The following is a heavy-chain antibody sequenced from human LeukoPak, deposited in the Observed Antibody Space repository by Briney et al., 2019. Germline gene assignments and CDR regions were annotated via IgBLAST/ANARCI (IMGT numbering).Heavy chain of an antibody. CDR2: IYYSGST. Sequence: SETLSLTCTVSGGSFSSYYWSWIRQPPGKGLEWIGYIYYSGSTNYNPSLKSRVTISVDTSKNQFSLKLSSVTAADTAVYYCARHLSRYGDSDAFDIWGQGTMVTVSS. J-gene: IGHJ3*02. CDR1: GGSFSSYY. CDR3: ARHLSRYGDSDAFDI. V-gene: IGHV4-59*08. D-gene: IGHD4-17*01.